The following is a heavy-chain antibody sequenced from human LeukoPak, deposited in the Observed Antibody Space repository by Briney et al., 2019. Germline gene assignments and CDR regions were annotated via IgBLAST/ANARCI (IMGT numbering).Heavy chain of an antibody. V-gene: IGHV1-2*02. Sequence: EASVKVSCQASGYTFTGYYMHWVRQAPGQGLEWMGWINPNSGGTNYAQKFQGRVTMTRDTSISTAYMELSRLRSNDTAVYYCARDSGGGDFDYWGQGTLVTVSS. CDR2: INPNSGGT. CDR3: ARDSGGGDFDY. D-gene: IGHD2-21*01. CDR1: GYTFTGYY. J-gene: IGHJ4*02.